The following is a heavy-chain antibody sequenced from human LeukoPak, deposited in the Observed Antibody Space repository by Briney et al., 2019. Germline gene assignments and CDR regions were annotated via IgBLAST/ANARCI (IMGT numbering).Heavy chain of an antibody. V-gene: IGHV1-18*01. CDR1: GYTFTSYG. CDR3: ARVVVVPAAPIGSFDI. J-gene: IGHJ3*02. Sequence: ASVKVSCKASGYTFTSYGISWVRQAPGQRLEWMGWISAYNGNTNYAQKLQGRVTMTTDTSTSTAYMELRSLRSDDTAVYYCARVVVVPAAPIGSFDIWGQGTMVTVSS. CDR2: ISAYNGNT. D-gene: IGHD2-2*01.